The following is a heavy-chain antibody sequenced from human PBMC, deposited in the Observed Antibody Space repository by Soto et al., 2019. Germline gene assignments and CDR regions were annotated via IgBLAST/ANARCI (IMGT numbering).Heavy chain of an antibody. J-gene: IGHJ4*02. D-gene: IGHD6-13*01. CDR1: GGSISSSSYY. Sequence: SETLSLTCTVSGGSISSSSYYWGWIRQPPGKGLEWIGSIYYSGSTYYNPSLKSRVTISVDTSKNQFSLKLSSVTAADTAVYYCATLTYSSSWYRDYWGQGTLVTVSS. CDR2: IYYSGST. CDR3: ATLTYSSSWYRDY. V-gene: IGHV4-39*01.